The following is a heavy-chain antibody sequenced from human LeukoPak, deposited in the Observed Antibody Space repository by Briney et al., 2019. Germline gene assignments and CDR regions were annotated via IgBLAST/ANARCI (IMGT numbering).Heavy chain of an antibody. J-gene: IGHJ4*02. CDR3: AKMGDYYDSSGFDY. Sequence: GRSLRLSCAASGFTFSSYGMHWVRQAPGKGLEWVAVISYDGSNKYYADSVNGRFTISRDNSKNTLYLQMNSLRAEDTAVYYCAKMGDYYDSSGFDYWGQGTLVTVSS. CDR2: ISYDGSNK. CDR1: GFTFSSYG. D-gene: IGHD3-22*01. V-gene: IGHV3-30*18.